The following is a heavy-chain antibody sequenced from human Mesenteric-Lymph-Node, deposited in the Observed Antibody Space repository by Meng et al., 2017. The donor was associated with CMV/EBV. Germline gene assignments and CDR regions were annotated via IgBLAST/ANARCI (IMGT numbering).Heavy chain of an antibody. J-gene: IGHJ4*02. CDR1: GSTFNSYD. CDR2: IRYDGSTE. Sequence: GGSLRLSCAASGSTFNSYDMYWIRQAPGKGLEWVAFIRYDGSTEYYVDSVKDRFTIPRDNSKDTLYLQMNNLRPDDTAVYLCSKRGGYWGQGTLVTVSS. D-gene: IGHD3-16*01. V-gene: IGHV3-30*02. CDR3: SKRGGY.